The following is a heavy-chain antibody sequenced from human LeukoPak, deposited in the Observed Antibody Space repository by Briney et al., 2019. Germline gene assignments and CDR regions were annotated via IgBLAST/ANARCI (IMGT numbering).Heavy chain of an antibody. CDR2: ISSSGSTI. CDR1: EFTFSSYE. V-gene: IGHV3-48*03. D-gene: IGHD4-17*01. J-gene: IGHJ1*01. CDR3: ARGPTGSEYFQH. Sequence: GGSLRLSCAASEFTFSSYEMNWVRQAPGKGLEWVSYISSSGSTIYYADSVKGRFTISRDNAKNSLYLQMNSLRAEDTAVYYCARGPTGSEYFQHWGQGTLVTVSS.